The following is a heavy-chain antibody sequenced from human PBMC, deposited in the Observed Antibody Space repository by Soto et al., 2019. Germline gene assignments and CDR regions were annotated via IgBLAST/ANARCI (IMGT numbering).Heavy chain of an antibody. J-gene: IGHJ4*02. CDR1: GGSISSYY. D-gene: IGHD6-19*01. CDR2: IYYSGST. V-gene: IGHV4-59*01. Sequence: TLSLTCTVSGGSISSYYWSWIRQPPGKGLEWIGYIYYSGSTNYNPSLKSRVTISVDTSKNQFSLKLSSVTAADTAVYYCARVGDSSGWYRYFDYWGQGTLVTVSS. CDR3: ARVGDSSGWYRYFDY.